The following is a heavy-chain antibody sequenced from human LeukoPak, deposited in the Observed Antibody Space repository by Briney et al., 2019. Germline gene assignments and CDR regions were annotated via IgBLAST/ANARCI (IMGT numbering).Heavy chain of an antibody. CDR3: ASVPTYDILTGSRGYYFDY. J-gene: IGHJ4*02. V-gene: IGHV3-33*08. D-gene: IGHD3-9*01. CDR2: IWYDGSNK. Sequence: GGSLRLSCAASGFTFDDYAMHWVRQAPGKGLEWVAVIWYDGSNKYYADSVKGRFTISRDNSKNTLYLQMNSLRAEDTAVYYCASVPTYDILTGSRGYYFDYWGQGTLVTVSS. CDR1: GFTFDDYA.